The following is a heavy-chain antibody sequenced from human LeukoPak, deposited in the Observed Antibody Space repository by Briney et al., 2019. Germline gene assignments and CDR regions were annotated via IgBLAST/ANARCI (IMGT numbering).Heavy chain of an antibody. CDR2: MNPNSGNT. D-gene: IGHD3-3*01. Sequence: APMKVFRQGFGNHLNSFYNNWVGPATGPGLEWMGWMNPNSGNTGYAQKFQGRVTMTRNTSISTAYMELSSLRSEDTAVYYCALEPIALSIWGQGTMVTVSS. CDR3: ALEPIALSI. J-gene: IGHJ3*01. CDR1: NHLNSFY. V-gene: IGHV1-8*01.